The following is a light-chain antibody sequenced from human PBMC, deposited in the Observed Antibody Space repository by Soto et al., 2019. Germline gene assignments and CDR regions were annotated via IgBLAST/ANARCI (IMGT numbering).Light chain of an antibody. Sequence: EIVLTQSPGTLSLSPGEIATLSCRASQSVSSSYLAWYQQKPGQAPRLLIYGASSRATGIPDRFSGSGSGTDFTLTIIRLEPEDFVVYYCQQFGTSPWTFGQGTKVEIK. V-gene: IGKV3-20*01. CDR3: QQFGTSPWT. CDR2: GAS. J-gene: IGKJ1*01. CDR1: QSVSSSY.